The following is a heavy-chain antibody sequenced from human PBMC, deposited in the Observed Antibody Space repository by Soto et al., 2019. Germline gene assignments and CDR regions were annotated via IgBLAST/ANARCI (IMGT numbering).Heavy chain of an antibody. V-gene: IGHV1-69*06. CDR2: IIPIFGTA. CDR1: GGTFSSYA. CDR3: AGPAALNYYYGMDV. J-gene: IGHJ6*02. D-gene: IGHD2-2*01. Sequence: SVKVSCKASGGTFSSYAISWVRQAPGQGLEWMGGIIPIFGTANYAQKFQGRVTITADKSTSTAYMELSSLRSEDTAVYYCAGPAALNYYYGMDVWGQGTTVTVSS.